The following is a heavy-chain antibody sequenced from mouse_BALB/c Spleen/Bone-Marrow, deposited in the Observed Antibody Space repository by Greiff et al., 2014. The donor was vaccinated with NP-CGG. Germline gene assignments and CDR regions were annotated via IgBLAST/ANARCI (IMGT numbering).Heavy chain of an antibody. V-gene: IGHV1-82*01. D-gene: IGHD2-3*01. CDR2: IYPGDGDT. CDR3: ARSDGYRALDY. Sequence: QVHVKQSGPELVKPGASVRISCKASGYAFSNSWMNWVKQRPGQGLEWIGRIYPGDGDTYYNGKFKGKATLTADKSSSTAYMQLSSLTSVDSAVYFCARSDGYRALDYRGQGTSVTVSS. CDR1: GYAFSNSW. J-gene: IGHJ4*01.